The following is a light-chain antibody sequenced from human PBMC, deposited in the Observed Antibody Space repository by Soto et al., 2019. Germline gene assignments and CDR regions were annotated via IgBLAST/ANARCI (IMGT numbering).Light chain of an antibody. J-gene: IGLJ3*02. V-gene: IGLV4-69*01. CDR3: QAWGTGGV. CDR2: VTSDGSH. Sequence: QPVLTQSPSASASPGASVKLTCTLSSGHSDYAIAWHQQQPGKGPRYLMKVTSDGSHTKGDGIPDRFSGSSSGADRYLTISSLRSDDEADYYCQAWGTGGVFGGGTKLTVL. CDR1: SGHSDYA.